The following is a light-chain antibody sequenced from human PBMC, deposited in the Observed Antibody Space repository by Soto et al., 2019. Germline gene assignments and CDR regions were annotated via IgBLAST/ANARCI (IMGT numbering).Light chain of an antibody. Sequence: DIQMTQSPSSLSASVGDRVTITCQASQDISNYLNWYQQKPGKAPKLLIYDASNLETGVPSRFSGSGSGTDFTSTVSSLQPEDIATYYCQHYDGLRLFTFGPGTKVDVK. CDR2: DAS. J-gene: IGKJ3*01. CDR3: QHYDGLRLFT. V-gene: IGKV1-33*01. CDR1: QDISNY.